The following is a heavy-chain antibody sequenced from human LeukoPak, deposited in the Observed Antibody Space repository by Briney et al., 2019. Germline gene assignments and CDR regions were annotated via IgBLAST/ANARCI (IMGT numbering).Heavy chain of an antibody. Sequence: GGSLRLSCAASGFTFSNYAMSWVRQAPGRGLEWISAIGTDGGNTYYADSVKGRFTISRDKSKNTAHLQMNSLRAEDTAVYHCARQLGYCSDGSCYFDFWGQGTLVTVSS. D-gene: IGHD2-15*01. CDR3: ARQLGYCSDGSCYFDF. J-gene: IGHJ4*02. CDR2: IGTDGGNT. V-gene: IGHV3-23*01. CDR1: GFTFSNYA.